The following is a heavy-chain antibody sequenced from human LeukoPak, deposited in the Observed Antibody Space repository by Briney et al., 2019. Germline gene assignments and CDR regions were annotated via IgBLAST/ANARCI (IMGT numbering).Heavy chain of an antibody. CDR1: GLTFSNYA. D-gene: IGHD1-26*01. Sequence: GGSLRLSCAGSGLTFSNYAMNWVRQAPGRGLEWVSAISGSGGSTYYADSVKGRFTISRDNSKNTLYLQMNSLRAEDTAVYYCAKDLAGSGSYSFDYWGQGTLVTVSS. V-gene: IGHV3-23*01. J-gene: IGHJ4*02. CDR2: ISGSGGST. CDR3: AKDLAGSGSYSFDY.